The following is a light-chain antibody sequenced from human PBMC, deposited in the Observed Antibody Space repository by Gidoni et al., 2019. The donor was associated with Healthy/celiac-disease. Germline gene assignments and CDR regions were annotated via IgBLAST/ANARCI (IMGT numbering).Light chain of an antibody. CDR2: DAS. CDR1: QSVSSY. CDR3: QQRSNWPWT. J-gene: IGKJ1*01. Sequence: EIVLTQSPATLSLSPGDRATLSCRASQSVSSYLAWYQQKPGQAPRLLIYDASNRATGIPARFSGSGSGTDFTLTISSLEPEDFAVYYCQQRSNWPWTCXQXTKVEIK. V-gene: IGKV3-11*01.